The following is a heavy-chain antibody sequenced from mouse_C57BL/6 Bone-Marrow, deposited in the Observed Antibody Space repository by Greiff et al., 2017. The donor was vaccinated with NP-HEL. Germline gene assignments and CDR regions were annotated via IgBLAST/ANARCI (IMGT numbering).Heavy chain of an antibody. J-gene: IGHJ2*01. D-gene: IGHD1-1*01. Sequence: VKLQQSGPELVKPGASVKISCKASGYAFSSSWMNWVKQRPGKGLEWIGRIYPGDGDTNYNGKFKGKATLTADKSSSTAYMQLSSLTSEDSAVYFCARGAFTTVVAGFDYWGQGTTLTVSS. CDR3: ARGAFTTVVAGFDY. CDR2: IYPGDGDT. CDR1: GYAFSSSW. V-gene: IGHV1-82*01.